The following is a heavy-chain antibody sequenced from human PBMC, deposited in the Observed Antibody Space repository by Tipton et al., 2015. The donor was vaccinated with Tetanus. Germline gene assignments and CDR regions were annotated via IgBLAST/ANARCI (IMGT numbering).Heavy chain of an antibody. CDR1: GGSISSYY. J-gene: IGHJ6*02. CDR3: ARDQRIRFLEPTSFFFNYGMDV. Sequence: GLVKPSETLSLTCTVSGGSISSYYWSWIRQPAGKGLEWIGHIYTSGSTNYNPSLKSRVTMSVDTSKNQFSLKLSSVTAADTAVYYCARDQRIRFLEPTSFFFNYGMDVWGQGTTVTVSS. CDR2: IYTSGST. D-gene: IGHD3-3*01. V-gene: IGHV4-4*07.